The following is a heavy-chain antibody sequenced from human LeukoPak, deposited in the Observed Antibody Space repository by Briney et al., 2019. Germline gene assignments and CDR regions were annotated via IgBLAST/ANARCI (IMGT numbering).Heavy chain of an antibody. Sequence: GGSLRLSCAASGFTFSIYWMSWVRQAPGKGLEWVANIKQDGSEKDYVDSVKGRFTISRDNAKNSLYLQMNSLRAEDTAVYYCASSGPGSGSYLDAFDIWGQGTMVTVSS. CDR1: GFTFSIYW. J-gene: IGHJ3*02. V-gene: IGHV3-7*01. D-gene: IGHD1-26*01. CDR2: IKQDGSEK. CDR3: ASSGPGSGSYLDAFDI.